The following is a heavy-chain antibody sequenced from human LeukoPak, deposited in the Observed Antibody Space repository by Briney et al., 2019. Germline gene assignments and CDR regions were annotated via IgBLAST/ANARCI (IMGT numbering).Heavy chain of an antibody. CDR1: GINFSGFA. V-gene: IGHV3-30-3*01. CDR2: ISYIGDNK. J-gene: IGHJ4*02. CDR3: ATLYDFPSDF. D-gene: IGHD3-3*01. Sequence: GRSLTLSCATSGINFSGFAMNWVRQAPGKGPKWVAVISYIGDNKYYADSVKGRFIISRDNSKNTLFLQLNSLRPEDTAVYYCATLYDFPSDFWGQGTLVTVSS.